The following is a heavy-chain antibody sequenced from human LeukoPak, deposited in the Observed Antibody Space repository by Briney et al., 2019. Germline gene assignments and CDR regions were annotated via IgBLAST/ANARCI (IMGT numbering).Heavy chain of an antibody. D-gene: IGHD2-2*01. J-gene: IGHJ4*02. CDR1: GYTFTSYG. CDR3: ARDRIGYCSSTSCHEPGY. Sequence: ASVKVSCKAFGYTFTSYGISWVRQAPGQGLEWMGWISAYNGNTNYAQKLQGRVTMTTDTSTSTAYMELRSLRSDDTAVYYCARDRIGYCSSTSCHEPGYWGQGTLVTVSS. V-gene: IGHV1-18*04. CDR2: ISAYNGNT.